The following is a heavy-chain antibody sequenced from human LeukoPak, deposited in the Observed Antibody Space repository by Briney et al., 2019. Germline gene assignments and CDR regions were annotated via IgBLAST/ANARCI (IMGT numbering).Heavy chain of an antibody. CDR3: ARSGYSSPRGSFDY. Sequence: ASVKVSCKSSGYTFSSYYMHWVRQAPGQGLEWMGIINPSGGSTSYAQKFQGRVTMTRDMSTSIVYMELSSLRSEDTAVDYCARSGYSSPRGSFDYWGQGTLVTVSS. V-gene: IGHV1-46*01. CDR1: GYTFSSYY. D-gene: IGHD3-22*01. J-gene: IGHJ4*02. CDR2: INPSGGST.